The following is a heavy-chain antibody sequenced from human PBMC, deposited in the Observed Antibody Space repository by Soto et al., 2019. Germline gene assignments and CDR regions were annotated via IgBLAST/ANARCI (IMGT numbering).Heavy chain of an antibody. J-gene: IGHJ4*02. Sequence: SETLSLTCTVSGDSISNYYWSWIRQPPGKGLEWIGYIYYGGITNYNPSLKSRVTISVDTSKNQFSLKLNSVTAADTAVYYCASRHSSPYFDYWGQGTLVTVSS. CDR2: IYYGGIT. CDR3: ASRHSSPYFDY. D-gene: IGHD6-13*01. V-gene: IGHV4-59*08. CDR1: GDSISNYY.